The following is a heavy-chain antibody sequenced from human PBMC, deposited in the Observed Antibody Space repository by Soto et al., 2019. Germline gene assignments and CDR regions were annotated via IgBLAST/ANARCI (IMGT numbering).Heavy chain of an antibody. Sequence: GGSLRLSCAASGFTFSSYDMHWVRQATGKGLEWVSAIGTAGDTYYPGSVKGRFTISRENAKNSLYLQMNSLRAGDTAVYYCARGHPFGELCSTDMDVWGQGTTVTVSS. J-gene: IGHJ6*02. V-gene: IGHV3-13*04. CDR2: IGTAGDT. CDR1: GFTFSSYD. D-gene: IGHD3-10*01. CDR3: ARGHPFGELCSTDMDV.